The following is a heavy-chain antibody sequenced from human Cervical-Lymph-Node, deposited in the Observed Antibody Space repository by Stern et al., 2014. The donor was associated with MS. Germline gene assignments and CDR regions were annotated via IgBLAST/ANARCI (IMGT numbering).Heavy chain of an antibody. CDR3: ARVAMTSLDY. CDR2: ITTSGGST. J-gene: IGHJ4*02. V-gene: IGHV1-46*03. Sequence: QVQLVQSGAEVNKPGASVKVSCKASGYTFSRYYIHWVRQAPAKGLECMGIITTSGGSTSYAQKFQGRLPMTRDTSTRTVSLQLSSLRSEDTAVYYCARVAMTSLDYWGQGTLVTVSS. CDR1: GYTFSRYY.